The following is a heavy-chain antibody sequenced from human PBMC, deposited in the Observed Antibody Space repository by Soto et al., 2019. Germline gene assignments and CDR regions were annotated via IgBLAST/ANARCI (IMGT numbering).Heavy chain of an antibody. V-gene: IGHV3-23*01. J-gene: IGHJ4*02. Sequence: DVQLLESGGGLVQPGGSLRLSCAASGFTFSTYAMSWVRQAPGKGLEWVSNVGGSGGIIYYADSVKGRFTISRDNPKNTLYLQMNSLRAEDAAVYYGAKGSITAAGYFDYWGQGTWSPSPQ. CDR3: AKGSITAAGYFDY. CDR2: VGGSGGII. D-gene: IGHD6-13*01. CDR1: GFTFSTYA.